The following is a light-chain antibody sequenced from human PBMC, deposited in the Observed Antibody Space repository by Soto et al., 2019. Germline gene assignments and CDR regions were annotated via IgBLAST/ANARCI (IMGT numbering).Light chain of an antibody. CDR1: ESIDIW. J-gene: IGKJ1*01. Sequence: DIQMTQSPSTLSASVGDRVTITCRASESIDIWLAWYQQKPWKAPQLLIYQASNLESRVPSRFSGSGSGTECTLTISSLQPDDFARYSCQHHNRYPRTFGQGTKVEI. CDR2: QAS. CDR3: QHHNRYPRT. V-gene: IGKV1-5*03.